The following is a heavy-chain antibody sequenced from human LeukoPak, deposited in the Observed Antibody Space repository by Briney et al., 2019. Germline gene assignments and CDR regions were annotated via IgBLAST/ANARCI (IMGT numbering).Heavy chain of an antibody. J-gene: IGHJ4*02. D-gene: IGHD6-13*01. V-gene: IGHV3-23*01. CDR3: AKDRVVAAAGTFDY. CDR2: ISGSGGST. Sequence: PGGSLRLSCAASGFTLSSYAMSWVRQAPGKGLEWVSAISGSGGSTYYADSVKGRFTIPRDNSKNTLYLQMNSLRAEDTAVYYCAKDRVVAAAGTFDYWGQGTLVTVSS. CDR1: GFTLSSYA.